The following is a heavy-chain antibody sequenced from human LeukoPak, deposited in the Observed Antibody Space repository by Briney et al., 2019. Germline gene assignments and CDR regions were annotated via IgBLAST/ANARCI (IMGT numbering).Heavy chain of an antibody. V-gene: IGHV4-39*07. D-gene: IGHD2-2*01. J-gene: IGHJ6*03. CDR3: AREEIVVVPAPFLGLGFYSYYHMDV. CDR2: IYFSETN. CDR1: GGSIGDSSYY. Sequence: SETLSLTCTVSGGSIGDSSYYWGWIRQPPGKGLEWIGTIYFSETNYSDPSLRSRVTISVDTSKNQFSLKLSSVTAADTAVYYCAREEIVVVPAPFLGLGFYSYYHMDVWGKGTAVTVSS.